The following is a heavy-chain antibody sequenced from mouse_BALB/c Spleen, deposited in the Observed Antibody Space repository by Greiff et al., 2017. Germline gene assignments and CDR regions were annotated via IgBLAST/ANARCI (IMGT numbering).Heavy chain of an antibody. CDR1: GFTFSSYT. J-gene: IGHJ4*01. CDR3: ARFRRGYAMDY. CDR2: ISSGGGNT. Sequence: MESGGGLVKPGGSLKLSCAASGFTFSSYTMSWVRQTPEKRLEWVATISSGGGNTYYPDSVKGRFTISRDNAKNNLYLQMSSLRSEDTALYYCARFRRGYAMDYWGQGTSVTVSS. V-gene: IGHV5-9*03.